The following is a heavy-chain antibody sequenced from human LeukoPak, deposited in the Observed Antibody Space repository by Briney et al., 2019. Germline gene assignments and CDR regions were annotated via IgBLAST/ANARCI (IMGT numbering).Heavy chain of an antibody. CDR1: GGSFSGYY. Sequence: SETLSLTCAVYGGSFSGYYWSWIRQPPGKGLEWIGEINHSGSTNYNPSLKSRVTISVVTSKNQFSLKLSSVTAADTAVYYCAETRDSGYYRGYFDYWGQGTLVTVSS. CDR2: INHSGST. D-gene: IGHD3-3*01. CDR3: AETRDSGYYRGYFDY. V-gene: IGHV4-34*01. J-gene: IGHJ4*02.